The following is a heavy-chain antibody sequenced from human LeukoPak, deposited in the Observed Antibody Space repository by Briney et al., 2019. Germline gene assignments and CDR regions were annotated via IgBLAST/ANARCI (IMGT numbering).Heavy chain of an antibody. Sequence: GSLRLSCAASGFTFSSYGMHWVRQAPGKGLAWAAVISYDGSNKYYADSVKGRFTISRDNSKNTLYLQMSSLRAEDTAVFYCAKDLGLCSGGTCYDYFYGMDVWGQGTTVTVSS. D-gene: IGHD2-15*01. CDR1: GFTFSSYG. CDR3: AKDLGLCSGGTCYDYFYGMDV. V-gene: IGHV3-30*18. J-gene: IGHJ6*02. CDR2: ISYDGSNK.